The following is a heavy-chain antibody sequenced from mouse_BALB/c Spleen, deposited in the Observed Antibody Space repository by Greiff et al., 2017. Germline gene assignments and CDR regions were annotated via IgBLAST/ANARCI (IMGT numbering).Heavy chain of an antibody. CDR2: IYPGDGDT. CDR3: ARDGDLWPNSFAY. D-gene: IGHD1-1*02. V-gene: IGHV1-87*01. J-gene: IGHJ3*01. Sequence: VKLVESGAELARPGASVKLSCKASGYTFTSYWMQWVKQRPGQGLEWIGAIYPGDGDTRYTQKFKGKATLTADKSSSTAYMQLSSLASEDSAVYYCARDGDLWPNSFAYWGQGTLVTVSA. CDR1: GYTFTSYW.